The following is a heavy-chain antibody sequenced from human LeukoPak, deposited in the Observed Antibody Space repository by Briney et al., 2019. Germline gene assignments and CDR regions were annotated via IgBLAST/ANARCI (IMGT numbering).Heavy chain of an antibody. D-gene: IGHD6-19*01. CDR3: AIGVSSGWYYFDY. Sequence: GASVKVSCKVSGYTLTELSMHWMRQAPGKGLEWMGGFDPEDGETIYAQKFQGRVTMTEDTSTDTAYMELSSLRSEDTAVYYCAIGVSSGWYYFDYWGQGTLVTVSS. V-gene: IGHV1-24*01. CDR1: GYTLTELS. CDR2: FDPEDGET. J-gene: IGHJ4*02.